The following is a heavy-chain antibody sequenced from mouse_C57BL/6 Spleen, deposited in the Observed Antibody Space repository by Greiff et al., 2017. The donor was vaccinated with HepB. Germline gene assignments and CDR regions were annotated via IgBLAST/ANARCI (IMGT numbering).Heavy chain of an antibody. CDR1: GYTFTSYW. CDR3: ARETTVVATDFDV. V-gene: IGHV1-55*01. Sequence: QVQLQQSGAELVKPGASVKMSCKASGYTFTSYWITWVKQRPGQGLEWIGDIYPGSGSTNYNEKFKSKATLTVDTSSSTAYMQLSSLTSEDSAVYYCARETTVVATDFDVWGTGTTVTVSS. CDR2: IYPGSGST. J-gene: IGHJ1*03. D-gene: IGHD1-1*01.